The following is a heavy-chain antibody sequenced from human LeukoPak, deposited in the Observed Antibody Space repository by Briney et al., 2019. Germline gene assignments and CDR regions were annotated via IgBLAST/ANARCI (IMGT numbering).Heavy chain of an antibody. J-gene: IGHJ4*02. CDR2: ISSSGSTI. CDR1: GFTSSSYE. Sequence: GGSLRLSCAASGFTSSSYEMNWVRQAPGKGLEWVSYISSSGSTIYYADSVKGRFTISRDNAKNSLSLQMNSLRAEDTAVYYCARVFPNLLRFSYLDYWGQGTLVTVSS. D-gene: IGHD1-14*01. CDR3: ARVFPNLLRFSYLDY. V-gene: IGHV3-48*03.